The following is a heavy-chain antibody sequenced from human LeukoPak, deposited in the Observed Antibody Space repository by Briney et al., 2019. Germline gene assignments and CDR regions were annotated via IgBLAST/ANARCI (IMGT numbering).Heavy chain of an antibody. Sequence: SQTLSLTCTVSGGSISSGSYYWSWIRQPAGKGLEWIGRIYTSGSTNYNPSLKSRVTISVDASKNQFFLKLSSVTAADTAVYYCARGGYGDAFDIWGQGTMVTVSS. V-gene: IGHV4-61*02. CDR1: GGSISSGSYY. CDR3: ARGGYGDAFDI. CDR2: IYTSGST. J-gene: IGHJ3*02. D-gene: IGHD5-12*01.